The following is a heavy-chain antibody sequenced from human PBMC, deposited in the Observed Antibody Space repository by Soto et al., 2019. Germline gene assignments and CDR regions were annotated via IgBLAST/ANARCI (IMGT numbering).Heavy chain of an antibody. V-gene: IGHV4-34*01. Sequence: SETLSLTCAVYGGSFSGYYWIWIRQPPGKGLEWIGEINHSGSTNYNPSLKSRVTISVDTSKNQFSLKLSSVTAADTAVYYCARGGVRGVIIWDEAFNYYYGMDVWGQGTTVTVSS. CDR3: ARGGVRGVIIWDEAFNYYYGMDV. J-gene: IGHJ6*02. D-gene: IGHD3-10*01. CDR1: GGSFSGYY. CDR2: INHSGST.